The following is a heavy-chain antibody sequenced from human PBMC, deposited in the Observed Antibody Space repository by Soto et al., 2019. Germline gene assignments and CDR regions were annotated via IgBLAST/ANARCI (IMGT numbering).Heavy chain of an antibody. CDR3: ARDVSSSSPLLKYYYYGMDV. V-gene: IGHV4-61*01. Sequence: QVQLQESGPGLVKPSETLSLTCTVSGGSVSSGSYYWSWIRQPPGKGLEWIGYIYYSGSTNYNPSLKSRVTTSVDTSKNQFSLKLSSVTAADTAVYYCARDVSSSSPLLKYYYYGMDVWGQGTTVTVSS. CDR2: IYYSGST. J-gene: IGHJ6*02. CDR1: GGSVSSGSYY. D-gene: IGHD6-6*01.